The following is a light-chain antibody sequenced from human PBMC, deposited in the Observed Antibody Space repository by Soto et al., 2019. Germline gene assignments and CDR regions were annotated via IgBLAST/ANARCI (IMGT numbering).Light chain of an antibody. CDR2: SDD. V-gene: IGLV1-44*01. CDR3: AAWDDNLNGPV. CDR1: SSNIGGNS. J-gene: IGLJ2*01. Sequence: QSVLTRPPSASGTPGQRVTISCSGSSSNIGGNSVNWYQHLPGTAPKILMYSDDERPSGVPDRFSGSKSGTSASLAISGLQSEDEADYYCAAWDDNLNGPVFGGGTKLTVL.